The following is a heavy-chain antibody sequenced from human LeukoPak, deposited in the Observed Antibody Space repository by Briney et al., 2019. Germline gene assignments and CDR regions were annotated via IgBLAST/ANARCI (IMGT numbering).Heavy chain of an antibody. J-gene: IGHJ6*02. CDR3: GRIAINANNGMDV. Sequence: GGSLRLSCAASGFTFSNYAMTWVRQAPGKGLEWVSAISSSGGSTYYGDSVKGRFTISRDNSKNTLYLQMNSLRTEDTAVYYCGRIAINANNGMDVWGQGTTVTVSS. CDR2: ISSSGGST. CDR1: GFTFSNYA. V-gene: IGHV3-23*01. D-gene: IGHD1/OR15-1a*01.